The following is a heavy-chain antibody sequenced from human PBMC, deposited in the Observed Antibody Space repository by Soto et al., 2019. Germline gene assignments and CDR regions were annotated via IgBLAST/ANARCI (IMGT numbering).Heavy chain of an antibody. CDR1: GFTFSSYG. V-gene: IGHV3-33*01. CDR2: IWYDGSNK. D-gene: IGHD4-17*01. J-gene: IGHJ3*02. Sequence: GGSLRLSCAASGFTFSSYGMHWVRQAPGKGLEWVAVIWYDGSNKYYADSVKGRFTISRDNSKNTLYLQMNSLRAEDTAVYYCARDNDGDYLDAFDIWGQGTMVTVSS. CDR3: ARDNDGDYLDAFDI.